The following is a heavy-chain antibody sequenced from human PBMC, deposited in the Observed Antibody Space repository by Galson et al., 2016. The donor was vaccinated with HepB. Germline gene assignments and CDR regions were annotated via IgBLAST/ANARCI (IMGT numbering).Heavy chain of an antibody. CDR3: ATGDHWFDY. CDR2: IYTRGTT. CDR1: GGSITYWS. V-gene: IGHV4-4*07. Sequence: ETLSLTCIVSGGSITYWSWSWIRQPAGQGLEWIGQIYTRGTTDYNSTLKSRVTMSLDTSKNQFSLKLTSVTAADTAVYYCATGDHWFDYWGPGTLVTVSS. J-gene: IGHJ4*02. D-gene: IGHD4-17*01.